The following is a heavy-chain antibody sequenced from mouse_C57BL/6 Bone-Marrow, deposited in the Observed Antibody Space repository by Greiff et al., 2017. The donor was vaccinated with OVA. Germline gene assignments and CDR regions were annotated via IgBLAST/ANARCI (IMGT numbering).Heavy chain of an antibody. CDR3: ARHPDYYGSRYFDG. V-gene: IGHV1-59*01. D-gene: IGHD1-1*01. Sequence: QVQLQQPGAELVRPGTSVKLSCKASGYTFTSYWMHWVKQRPGQGLEWIGVIDPSDSYTNYNQKFKGKATLTVDTSSSTAYMQLSSLTSEDSAVYYCARHPDYYGSRYFDGWGTGTTVTVSS. CDR2: IDPSDSYT. CDR1: GYTFTSYW. J-gene: IGHJ1*03.